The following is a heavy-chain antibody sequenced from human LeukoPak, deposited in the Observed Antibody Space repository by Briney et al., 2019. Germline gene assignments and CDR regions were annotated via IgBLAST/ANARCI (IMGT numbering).Heavy chain of an antibody. D-gene: IGHD2-21*02. V-gene: IGHV1-2*02. CDR1: GYTFTGYY. CDR3: ARGRVTATDGFDI. J-gene: IGHJ3*02. Sequence: ASVKVSCKASGYTFTGYYIHWVRQAPGQGLVWMGWINPNSGGTEFAQKFQGRVTMTRDTSISTAYMELSSLRSEDTAVYYCARGRVTATDGFDIWGQGTTVIVSS. CDR2: INPNSGGT.